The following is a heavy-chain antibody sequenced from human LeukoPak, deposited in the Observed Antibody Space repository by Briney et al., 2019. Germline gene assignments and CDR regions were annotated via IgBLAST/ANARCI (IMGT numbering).Heavy chain of an antibody. D-gene: IGHD3-10*01. Sequence: GGSLRLSCTASGFNVSSSYISWVRQFPGGRLEWLSVIYSGGSTYYIDSVKGRFTISRDNSKNTLFLQMNSLRVEDTAMYYCARGSNYMDVWGKGTTVTVSS. CDR3: ARGSNYMDV. CDR1: GFNVSSSY. V-gene: IGHV3-53*01. J-gene: IGHJ6*03. CDR2: IYSGGST.